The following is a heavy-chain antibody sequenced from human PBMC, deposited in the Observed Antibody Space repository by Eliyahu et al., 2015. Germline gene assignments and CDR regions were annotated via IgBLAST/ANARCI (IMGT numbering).Heavy chain of an antibody. Sequence: EVQLLESGGGLVQPGGSLXLSCXASGFSFPTXGMSWVRQARGKGLEWVSGITGTGGSTYYADSVKGRFTIPRDNSKNTLYLQMNSLRAEDTAIYYCSKDQYSTSWRDAFDVWGRGTMVTVSS. CDR2: ITGTGGST. CDR1: GFSFPTXG. CDR3: SKDQYSTSWRDAFDV. J-gene: IGHJ3*01. V-gene: IGHV3-23*01. D-gene: IGHD6-13*01.